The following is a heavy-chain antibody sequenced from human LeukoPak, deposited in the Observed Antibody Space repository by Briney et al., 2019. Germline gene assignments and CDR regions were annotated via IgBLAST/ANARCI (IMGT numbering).Heavy chain of an antibody. V-gene: IGHV3-33*01. CDR3: ARGLGRYFDWLSRLGYYYYYMDV. J-gene: IGHJ6*03. CDR1: GFTFSSYD. CDR2: IRYDGRHT. D-gene: IGHD3-9*01. Sequence: PGGSLRLSCGASGFTFSSYDMHWVRRAPGKGLEWVAGIRYDGRHTYHADSVKGRFTISRDNAKNSLYLQMNSLRAEDTAVYYCARGLGRYFDWLSRLGYYYYYMDVWGKGTTVTISS.